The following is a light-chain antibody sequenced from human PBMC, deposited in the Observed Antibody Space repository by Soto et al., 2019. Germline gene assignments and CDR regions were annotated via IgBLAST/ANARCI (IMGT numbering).Light chain of an antibody. CDR1: QSVSHY. CDR3: QQRSNWPRT. V-gene: IGKV3-11*01. J-gene: IGKJ1*01. Sequence: EIVLTQSPATLSLSPGERATLSCRASQSVSHYLAWYQQKPGQAPRLLMYDISHRATGVPARFSGSGSGTDFILTISSLEPEDFAVYYCQQRSNWPRTFGQGTKVEVK. CDR2: DIS.